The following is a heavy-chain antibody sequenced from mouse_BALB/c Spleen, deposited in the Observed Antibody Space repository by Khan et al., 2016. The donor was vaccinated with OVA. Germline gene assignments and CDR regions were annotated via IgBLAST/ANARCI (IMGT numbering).Heavy chain of an antibody. V-gene: IGHV1-77*01. Sequence: VQLQESGAELARPGASVNLSCKASGYTFTDYNINWMKQKTGQGLEWIGEIYPGSGNIYYNEKFKGKATLTADKSSSTAYMQLSSLTSEDSAVYFWAREWAAWFPYWGQGTLVTVSA. CDR2: IYPGSGNI. CDR3: AREWAAWFPY. CDR1: GYTFTDYN. J-gene: IGHJ3*01.